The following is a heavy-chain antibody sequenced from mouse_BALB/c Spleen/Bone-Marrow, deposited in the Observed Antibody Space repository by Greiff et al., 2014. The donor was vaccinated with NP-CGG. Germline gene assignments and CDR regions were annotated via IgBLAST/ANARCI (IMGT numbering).Heavy chain of an antibody. D-gene: IGHD1-2*01. J-gene: IGHJ2*01. V-gene: IGHV3-8*02. CDR3: ARGNGYHFDY. CDR1: GDSITSSY. Sequence: EVQLQQSGPSLVKPSQTLSLTCSVTGDSITSSYWNWIRKFPGNKLEYMGYISYSGNAYYNPSLKSRISLTRDTSKNQYYLQLNSVTTEDTATYFCARGNGYHFDYWGQGPLSQSPQ. CDR2: ISYSGNA.